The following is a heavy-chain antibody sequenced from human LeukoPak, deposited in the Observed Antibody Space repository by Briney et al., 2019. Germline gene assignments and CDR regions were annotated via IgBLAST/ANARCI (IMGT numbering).Heavy chain of an antibody. Sequence: PGESLRLSCASSGFTFSNYWMQWGPHAPRKRVVWVLGINSDGGSPTYARSVKGRFTISRDNTKSTLYLQMNRLRDEDAAVYYCARKKDRGIYDGIDYWGQGTLVTVSS. D-gene: IGHD1-26*01. CDR1: GFTFSNYW. V-gene: IGHV3-74*01. CDR2: INSDGGSP. J-gene: IGHJ4*02. CDR3: ARKKDRGIYDGIDY.